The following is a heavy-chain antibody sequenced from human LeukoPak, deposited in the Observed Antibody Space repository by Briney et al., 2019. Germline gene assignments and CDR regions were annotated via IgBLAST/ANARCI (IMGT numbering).Heavy chain of an antibody. CDR3: ARVVRFLEWLPEPDDAFDI. J-gene: IGHJ3*02. V-gene: IGHV3-21*01. CDR1: GFTFSRYN. CDR2: VSSNSGYI. Sequence: GGSLRLSCATSGFTFSRYNFHWLRQSPGKGLEWVSSVSSNSGYIYYADSVKGRFTVSRDNDKSSLSLQMNSLRAEDTAVYYCARVVRFLEWLPEPDDAFDIWGQGTMVTVSS. D-gene: IGHD3-3*01.